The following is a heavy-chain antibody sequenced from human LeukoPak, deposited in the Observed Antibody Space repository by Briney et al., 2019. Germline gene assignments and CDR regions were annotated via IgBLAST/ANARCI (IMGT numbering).Heavy chain of an antibody. D-gene: IGHD3-22*01. CDR3: ARELSGYYDY. V-gene: IGHV3-48*01. Sequence: GGSLRLSCAVSGFTFSSYSMNRARQAPGKGLEWVSYISSSSTIYYADSVKGRFTISRDNAKNSLYLQMNSLRVEDTAVYYCARELSGYYDYWGQGTLVTVSS. J-gene: IGHJ4*02. CDR1: GFTFSSYS. CDR2: ISSSSTI.